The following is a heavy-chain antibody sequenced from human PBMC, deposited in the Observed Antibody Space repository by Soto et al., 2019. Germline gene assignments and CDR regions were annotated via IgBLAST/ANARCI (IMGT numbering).Heavy chain of an antibody. V-gene: IGHV4-38-2*02. CDR3: ARAIAARRGDWFDP. CDR2: IYHSGST. J-gene: IGHJ5*02. Sequence: SETLSLTCTVSGGSISSGYYWGWIRQPPGKGLEWIGSIYHSGSTYYNPSLKSRVTISVDTSKNQFSLKLSSVTAADTAVYYCARAIAARRGDWFDPWGQGTLVTVSS. D-gene: IGHD6-6*01. CDR1: GGSISSGYY.